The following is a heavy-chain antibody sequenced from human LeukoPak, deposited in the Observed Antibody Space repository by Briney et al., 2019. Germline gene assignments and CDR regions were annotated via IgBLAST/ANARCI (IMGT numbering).Heavy chain of an antibody. V-gene: IGHV3-7*01. CDR2: IKQDGSEK. J-gene: IGHJ4*02. CDR3: ARGRGLDY. Sequence: GGSLRLSCAASGFTFTNYWMSWVRQAPGKGLEWVANIKQDGSEKYCVDSVKGRFTISRDNAKNSLYLEMNSLTAEDTAVYYCARGRGLDYWGQGTLVTVSS. CDR1: GFTFTNYW.